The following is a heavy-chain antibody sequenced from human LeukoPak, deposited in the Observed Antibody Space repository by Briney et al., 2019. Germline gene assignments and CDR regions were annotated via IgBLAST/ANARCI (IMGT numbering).Heavy chain of an antibody. D-gene: IGHD6-13*01. CDR2: IYSTGST. V-gene: IGHV4-4*07. Sequence: SETLSLTCTVSGGSISSYYWSWIRQPAGKGLEWIGRIYSTGSTNYNPSLKSRVTMSVDTSKNQFSLRLRSVTAADTAMYYCARQIASAGTAGFDFWRQGALVTVSS. CDR3: ARQIASAGTAGFDF. J-gene: IGHJ4*02. CDR1: GGSISSYY.